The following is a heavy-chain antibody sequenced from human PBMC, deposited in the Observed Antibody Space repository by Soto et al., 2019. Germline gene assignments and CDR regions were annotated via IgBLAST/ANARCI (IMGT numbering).Heavy chain of an antibody. CDR1: GFTFDDYA. CDR3: AKGSCGGGSCPNY. V-gene: IGHV3-9*01. J-gene: IGHJ4*02. D-gene: IGHD2-15*01. Sequence: EVQLVESGGGLVQPGRSLRLSCAASGFTFDDYAMHWVRQAPGKGLEWVSGINWNSGNIGYADSVKGRFTISRDNAKNSLYLQMNSLRVEDTALYYCAKGSCGGGSCPNYWGQGTLVTVSS. CDR2: INWNSGNI.